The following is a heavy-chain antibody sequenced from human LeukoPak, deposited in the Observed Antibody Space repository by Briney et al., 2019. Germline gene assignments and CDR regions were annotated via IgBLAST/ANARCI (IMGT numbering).Heavy chain of an antibody. CDR2: IRYDGSNK. CDR1: GFTFSSYG. D-gene: IGHD3-16*01. CDR3: AKRPSGGGYYYYLDV. Sequence: GGSLRLSCAASGFTFSSYGMHWVRQAPGKGLEWVAFIRYDGSNKYYADSVKGRFTISRDNSKNTLYLQMNSLRAEDTAVYYCAKRPSGGGYYYYLDVWGKGTTVTVSS. V-gene: IGHV3-30*02. J-gene: IGHJ6*03.